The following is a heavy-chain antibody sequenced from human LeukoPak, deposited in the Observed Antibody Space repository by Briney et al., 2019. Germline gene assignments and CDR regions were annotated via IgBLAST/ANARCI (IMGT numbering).Heavy chain of an antibody. Sequence: ASVKVSCTASGYTFTSYGISLVRQAPAQGLEWMGWISAYNGNTNYAQNLQGRVTMTTDTSTSTAYMEPRSLRSDDTAVYYWARDHYGSGSYSHYFDYWGQGTLVTVSS. D-gene: IGHD3-10*01. J-gene: IGHJ4*02. CDR3: ARDHYGSGSYSHYFDY. V-gene: IGHV1-18*01. CDR2: ISAYNGNT. CDR1: GYTFTSYG.